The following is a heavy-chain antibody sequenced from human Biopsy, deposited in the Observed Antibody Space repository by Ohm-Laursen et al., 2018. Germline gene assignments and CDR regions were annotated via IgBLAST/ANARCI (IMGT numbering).Heavy chain of an antibody. D-gene: IGHD3-16*01. V-gene: IGHV4-59*07. CDR1: GGSLNFYY. Sequence: SDTLSLTYAVSGGSLNFYYWSWIRQPPGKGLEWIGYMYYSGSTKYSPSLKNRVTVSFDTSRNQFSLKLTSMTPADTAVYYCVRGRSPATYWGQGALVIVSS. J-gene: IGHJ4*02. CDR2: MYYSGST. CDR3: VRGRSPATY.